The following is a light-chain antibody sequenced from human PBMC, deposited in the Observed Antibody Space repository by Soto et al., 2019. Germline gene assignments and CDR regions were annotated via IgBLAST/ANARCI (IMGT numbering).Light chain of an antibody. V-gene: IGKV3-15*01. Sequence: EIVMTQSPATLSVSPGERATLSCRASQSVSSNLAWYQQKPGQAPRLLIYGASTRATGIPARFSGSGAETEFPLTISSLQSEDSAVYYCQQYNNWPPWTFGQGTKVEIK. CDR1: QSVSSN. CDR2: GAS. J-gene: IGKJ1*01. CDR3: QQYNNWPPWT.